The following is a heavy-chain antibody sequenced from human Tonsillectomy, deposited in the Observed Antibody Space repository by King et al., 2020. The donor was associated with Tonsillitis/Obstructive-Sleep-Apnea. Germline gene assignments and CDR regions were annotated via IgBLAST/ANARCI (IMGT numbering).Heavy chain of an antibody. CDR3: ARTSEAFDI. V-gene: IGHV4-34*01. CDR2: LDHTGST. Sequence: HVQLQQWGAGLLKPSETLTLTCAVYGGSFSGYYWRWIRQPPEKGLEWIGELDHTGSTNYNPSLKSRVTISLDTSKNLFSLKLSSVTAADTAVYYCARTSEAFDIWGQGTMVTVSS. D-gene: IGHD6-6*01. CDR1: GGSFSGYY. J-gene: IGHJ3*02.